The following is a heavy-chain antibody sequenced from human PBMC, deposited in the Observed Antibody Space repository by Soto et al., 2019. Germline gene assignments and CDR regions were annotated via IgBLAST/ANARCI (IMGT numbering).Heavy chain of an antibody. D-gene: IGHD6-25*01. CDR2: IYYSGST. CDR3: ARDQLSSGLYVWFDP. J-gene: IGHJ5*02. Sequence: SETLSLTCTVSGGSIRNYYWIWIRQPPGKGLEWIGYIYYSGSTNYNPSLKSRVTISVDTSRNQFSLKLSSVTAADTAVYYCARDQLSSGLYVWFDPWGQGTLVTVSS. CDR1: GGSIRNYY. V-gene: IGHV4-59*01.